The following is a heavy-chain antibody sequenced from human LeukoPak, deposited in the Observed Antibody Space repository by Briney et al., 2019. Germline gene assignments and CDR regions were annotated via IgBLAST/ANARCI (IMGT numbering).Heavy chain of an antibody. CDR2: ISAYNGNT. CDR1: GYAFTSYG. V-gene: IGHV1-18*01. CDR3: ARDPGGGYSSGWTPFDY. D-gene: IGHD6-19*01. Sequence: ASVKVSCKASGYAFTSYGISWVRQAPGQGLEWMGWISAYNGNTNYAQKLQGRVTMTTDTSTSTAYMELRSLRSDDTAVYYCARDPGGGYSSGWTPFDYWGQGTLVTVSS. J-gene: IGHJ4*02.